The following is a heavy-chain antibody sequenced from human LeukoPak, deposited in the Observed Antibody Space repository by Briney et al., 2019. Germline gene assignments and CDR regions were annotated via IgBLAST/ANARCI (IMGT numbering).Heavy chain of an antibody. D-gene: IGHD3-3*01. J-gene: IGHJ5*02. CDR3: ARGPYYDFWSGYYTPDH. CDR2: INHSGST. Sequence: SETLSLTCAVYGGSFSGYYWSWIRQPPGKGLEWIGEINHSGSTNYNPSLKSRVTISVDTSKSQFSLKLSSVTAADTAVYYCARGPYYDFWSGYYTPDHWGQGTLVTVSS. V-gene: IGHV4-34*01. CDR1: GGSFSGYY.